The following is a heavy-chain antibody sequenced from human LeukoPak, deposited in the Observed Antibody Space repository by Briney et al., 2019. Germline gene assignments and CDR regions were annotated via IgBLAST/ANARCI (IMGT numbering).Heavy chain of an antibody. V-gene: IGHV3-21*01. CDR3: ARDLGIAAAA. Sequence: PGGSLRLSCAASGFTFSSYSMNWVRQAPGKGLEWVSSISSSSSYIYYADSVKGRFTISRDNAKNSLYLQMNSLRAEDTAAYYCARDLGIAAAAWGQGTLVTVSS. D-gene: IGHD6-13*01. J-gene: IGHJ5*02. CDR2: ISSSSSYI. CDR1: GFTFSSYS.